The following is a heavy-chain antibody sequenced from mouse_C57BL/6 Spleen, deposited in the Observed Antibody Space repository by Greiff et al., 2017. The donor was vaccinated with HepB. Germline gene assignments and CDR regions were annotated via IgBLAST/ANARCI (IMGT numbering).Heavy chain of an antibody. CDR1: GFSLTSYG. CDR2: IWSGGST. Sequence: VHLVESGPGLVQPSQSLSITCTVSGFSLTSYGVHWVRQSPGKGLEWLGVIWSGGSTDYNAAFISRLSISKDNSKSQVFFKMNSLQADDTAIYYCARNKDGSSHLDYWGQGTTLTVSS. J-gene: IGHJ2*01. D-gene: IGHD1-1*01. V-gene: IGHV2-2*01. CDR3: ARNKDGSSHLDY.